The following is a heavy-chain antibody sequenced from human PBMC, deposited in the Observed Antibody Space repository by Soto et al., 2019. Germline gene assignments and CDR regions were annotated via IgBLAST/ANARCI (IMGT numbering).Heavy chain of an antibody. CDR3: ARDRGVVGYCSGGSCYPFDP. D-gene: IGHD2-15*01. CDR1: GYTFTSYY. J-gene: IGHJ5*02. V-gene: IGHV1-46*03. Sequence: ASVKVSCKASGYTFTSYYMHWVRQAPGQGLEWMGIINPSGGSTSYAQKFQGRVTMTRDTSTSTVYMELSSLRSEDTAVYYCARDRGVVGYCSGGSCYPFDPWGQGTLVTVSS. CDR2: INPSGGST.